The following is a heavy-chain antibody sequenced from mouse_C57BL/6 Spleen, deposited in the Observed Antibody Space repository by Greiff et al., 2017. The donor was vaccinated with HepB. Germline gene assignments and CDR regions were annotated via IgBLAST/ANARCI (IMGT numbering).Heavy chain of an antibody. J-gene: IGHJ2*01. CDR3: ARGAQATDYFDY. CDR1: GYTFTSYW. CDR2: INPSSGYT. Sequence: VQLQQSGAELAKPGASVKLSCKASGYTFTSYWMHWVKQRPGQGLEWIGYINPSSGYTKYNQKFKDKDTLTADNSASTAYMQLSSLTYEDSAVYYCARGAQATDYFDYWGQGTTLTVSA. V-gene: IGHV1-7*01. D-gene: IGHD3-2*02.